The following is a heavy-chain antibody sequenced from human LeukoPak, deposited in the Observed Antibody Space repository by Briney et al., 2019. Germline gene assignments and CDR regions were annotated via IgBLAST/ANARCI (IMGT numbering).Heavy chain of an antibody. J-gene: IGHJ3*02. CDR3: ARGGKWIPNDAFDI. CDR2: INPSGGST. Sequence: ASVKVSCKASGYTLTSYYLHWVRQTPGQGLEWMAIINPSGGSTSHAQKFQGRVTITRDTSASTAYMELSSLRSEDTAVYYCARGGKWIPNDAFDIWGQGTMVTVSS. D-gene: IGHD5-18*01. CDR1: GYTLTSYY. V-gene: IGHV1-46*01.